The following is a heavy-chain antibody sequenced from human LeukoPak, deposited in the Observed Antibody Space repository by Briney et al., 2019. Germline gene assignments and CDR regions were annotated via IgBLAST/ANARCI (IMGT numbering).Heavy chain of an antibody. CDR3: QSEECSSTGCYHYMHV. CDR1: GGSFSGYY. Sequence: SENLSLTCAVYGGSFSGYYWSWIRQPPGKGLEWIGEINHSGSTNYNPSLKSRVTISVDTSKNQFSLKLSSVTAADTAVYYCQSEECSSTGCYHYMHVRGQGTMVTVSS. CDR2: INHSGST. J-gene: IGHJ6*01. D-gene: IGHD2-2*01. V-gene: IGHV4-34*01.